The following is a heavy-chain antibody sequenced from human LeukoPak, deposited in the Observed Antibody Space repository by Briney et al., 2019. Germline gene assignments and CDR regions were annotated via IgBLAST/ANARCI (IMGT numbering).Heavy chain of an antibody. Sequence: AGGSLRLSCAASGFNVNDNYMSWVRQAPGEGLEWVSGLYSGDNAYYADSVEDRFTISRDTSKNTLYLQMNSLRAEDTAVYFCARGPLGWVATYFDFWGQGVLVTVSS. CDR1: GFNVNDNY. CDR2: LYSGDNA. V-gene: IGHV3-66*01. D-gene: IGHD1-26*01. CDR3: ARGPLGWVATYFDF. J-gene: IGHJ4*02.